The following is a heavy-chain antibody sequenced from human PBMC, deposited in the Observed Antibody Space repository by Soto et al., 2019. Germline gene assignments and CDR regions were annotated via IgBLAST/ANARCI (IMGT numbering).Heavy chain of an antibody. CDR2: IIPIFATV. CDR1: GGSFSSNP. CDR3: SRGGRGYISAPRSYFDY. V-gene: IGHV1-69*01. D-gene: IGHD5-18*01. Sequence: QVQLVQSGSEVKKPGSSVKVSCKASGGSFSSNPMSWVRQAPGQVLEWMAGIIPIFATVHYAQKFQGRVTITADESTSTAYMELTSLRSEDTAVYFCSRGGRGYISAPRSYFDYWGKGTLVSVSS. J-gene: IGHJ4*02.